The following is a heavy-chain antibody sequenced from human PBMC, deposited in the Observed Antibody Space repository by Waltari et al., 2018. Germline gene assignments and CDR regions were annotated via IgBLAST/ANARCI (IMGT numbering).Heavy chain of an antibody. V-gene: IGHV4-59*01. CDR3: VRSYTVTTSPIAGY. CDR2: SGN. D-gene: IGHD4-17*01. Sequence: QVQLQESGPGLVKPSETLSLTCTVFGVSITGYYWSWIRQPPGKELEWIGYSGNKYNPSLKSRVIISLDTSKNQFSLKVTSVTAADTAVYYCVRSYTVTTSPIAGYWGQGTLVTVSS. J-gene: IGHJ4*02. CDR1: GVSITGYY.